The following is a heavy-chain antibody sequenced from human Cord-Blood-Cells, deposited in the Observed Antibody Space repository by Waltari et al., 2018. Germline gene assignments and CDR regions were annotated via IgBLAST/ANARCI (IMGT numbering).Heavy chain of an antibody. CDR3: ARVAAAGYYYYYGMDV. D-gene: IGHD6-13*01. CDR2: TYYGYKGYN. Sequence: QVQLQQSGPGLVKPSQTLSLTCAISGDSVSSNSASWNWIRQSPSRGLECLGRTYYGYKGYNDYAVSVKSRITINPDTSKNQFSLQLNAVTPEDTAVYYCARVAAAGYYYYYGMDVWGQGTTVTVSS. CDR1: GDSVSSNSAS. V-gene: IGHV6-1*01. J-gene: IGHJ6*02.